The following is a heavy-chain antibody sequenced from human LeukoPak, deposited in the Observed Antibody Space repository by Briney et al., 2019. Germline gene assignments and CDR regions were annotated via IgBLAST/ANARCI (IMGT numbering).Heavy chain of an antibody. V-gene: IGHV3-53*01. CDR3: ARDPVTYYFDY. CDR1: GFTVSSNY. D-gene: IGHD4-17*01. CDR2: IYSGGST. J-gene: IGHJ4*02. Sequence: AGGSLRLSCAASGFTVSSNYMSWVRQAPGKGLEWVSVIYSGGSTYYADSVKGRFTISRDNSKNTLYLQMNSLRAEDTAVYYCARDPVTYYFDYWGQGTLVTVSS.